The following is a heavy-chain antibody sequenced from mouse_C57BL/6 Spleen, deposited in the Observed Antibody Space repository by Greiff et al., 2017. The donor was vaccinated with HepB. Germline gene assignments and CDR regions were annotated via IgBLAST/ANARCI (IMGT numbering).Heavy chain of an antibody. CDR1: GYTFTSYW. V-gene: IGHV1-55*01. J-gene: IGHJ4*01. CDR3: ARKADYYGSSHYYAMDY. CDR2: IYPGSGST. D-gene: IGHD1-1*01. Sequence: QVQLQQPGAELVKPGASVKMSCKASGYTFTSYWITWVKQRPGQGLEWIGDIYPGSGSTNYNEKFKSKATLTVDTSSSTAYMQLSSLTSEDSAVYYCARKADYYGSSHYYAMDYWGQGTSVTVSS.